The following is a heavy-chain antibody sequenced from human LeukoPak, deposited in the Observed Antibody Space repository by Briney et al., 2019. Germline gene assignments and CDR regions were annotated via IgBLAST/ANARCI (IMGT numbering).Heavy chain of an antibody. CDR2: IYYSGST. J-gene: IGHJ6*03. V-gene: IGHV4-59*01. CDR3: ARTAWGYCSGGSCYWVGVYYYYMDV. Sequence: PSETLSLTCTVSGGSISSYYWSWIRQPPGKGLEWIGYIYYSGSTNYNPSLKSRVTISVDTSKNQFSLKLSSVTAADTAVYYCARTAWGYCSGGSCYWVGVYYYYMDVWGKGTTVTISS. CDR1: GGSISSYY. D-gene: IGHD2-15*01.